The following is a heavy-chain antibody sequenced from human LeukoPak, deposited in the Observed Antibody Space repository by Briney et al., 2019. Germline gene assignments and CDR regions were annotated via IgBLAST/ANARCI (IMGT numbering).Heavy chain of an antibody. D-gene: IGHD2-15*01. J-gene: IGHJ4*02. CDR2: ISHSGST. CDR1: GGSFSGYY. V-gene: IGHV4-34*01. Sequence: SSETLSLTCAVYGGSFSGYYWSWIRQPPGKGLEWIGEISHSGSTNYNPSLKSRVTISVDTSKNQFPLKLSSVTAADTAVYYCARALGYCSGGSCRNKAFDYWGQGTLVTVSS. CDR3: ARALGYCSGGSCRNKAFDY.